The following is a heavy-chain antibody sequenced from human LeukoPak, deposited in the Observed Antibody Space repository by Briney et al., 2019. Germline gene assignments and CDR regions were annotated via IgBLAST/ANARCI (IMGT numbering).Heavy chain of an antibody. V-gene: IGHV3-23*01. J-gene: IGHJ4*02. CDR2: ISGSGGST. CDR3: AKDGEIFGVVIGDENYFDY. CDR1: GFTFGDYA. D-gene: IGHD3-3*01. Sequence: PGGSLRLSCTASGFTFGDYAMSWFRQAPGKGLEWVSAISGSGGSTYYADSVKGRFTISRDNSKNTLYLQMNSLRAEDTAVYYCAKDGEIFGVVIGDENYFDYWGQGTLVTVSS.